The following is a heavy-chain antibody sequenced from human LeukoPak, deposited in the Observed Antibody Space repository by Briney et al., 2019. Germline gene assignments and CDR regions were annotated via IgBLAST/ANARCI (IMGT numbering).Heavy chain of an antibody. Sequence: GGSLRLSCVASGFAFTTCAINWVRQAPGKGLEWVSTISGSGDSTYYADSVKGRFTISRYNSQNTLYLQMNSLRAEDTAVYYCAKEVYGSGRYYFDYWGQGTLVTVSS. J-gene: IGHJ4*02. CDR2: ISGSGDST. V-gene: IGHV3-23*01. CDR1: GFAFTTCA. CDR3: AKEVYGSGRYYFDY. D-gene: IGHD3-10*01.